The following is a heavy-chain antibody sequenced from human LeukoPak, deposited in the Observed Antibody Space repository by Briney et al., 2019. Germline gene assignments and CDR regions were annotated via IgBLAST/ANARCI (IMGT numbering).Heavy chain of an antibody. V-gene: IGHV3-33*06. J-gene: IGHJ6*02. CDR3: AKHRGTSYYYIMDL. Sequence: GGSLRLSCAASGFTFSSYGMNWVRQAPGKGLEWVAVIWYDGSNKYYADSVKGRFTISRDNSKNTLYLQMNSLRAEDTALYYCAKHRGTSYYYIMDLWGQGTTVTVSS. CDR2: IWYDGSNK. D-gene: IGHD2-2*01. CDR1: GFTFSSYG.